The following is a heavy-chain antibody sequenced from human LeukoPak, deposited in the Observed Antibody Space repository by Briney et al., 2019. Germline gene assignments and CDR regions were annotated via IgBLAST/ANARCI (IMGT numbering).Heavy chain of an antibody. D-gene: IGHD3-22*01. Sequence: GRSLRLSCKASGYTFTSYAMNWVRQAPGQGLEWMGWINTNTGNPTYAQGFTGRFVFSLDTSVSTAYLQISSLKAEDTAVYYCARNYDYYDSRIIDYWGQGTLVTVSS. J-gene: IGHJ4*02. CDR1: GYTFTSYA. CDR2: INTNTGNP. V-gene: IGHV7-4-1*02. CDR3: ARNYDYYDSRIIDY.